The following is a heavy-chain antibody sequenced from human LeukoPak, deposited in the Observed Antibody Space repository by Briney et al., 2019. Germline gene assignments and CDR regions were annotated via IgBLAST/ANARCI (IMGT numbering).Heavy chain of an antibody. CDR2: INPSGGST. V-gene: IGHV1-46*01. D-gene: IGHD3-3*01. CDR3: ARVASDFWSGYAWFDP. J-gene: IGHJ5*02. Sequence: GASVTVSCTASGYTFTSYYMHWVRQAPGQGLEWMGIINPSGGSTSYAQKFQGRVTMTRDTSTSTVYMELSSLRSEDTAVYYCARVASDFWSGYAWFDPWGQGTLVTVSS. CDR1: GYTFTSYY.